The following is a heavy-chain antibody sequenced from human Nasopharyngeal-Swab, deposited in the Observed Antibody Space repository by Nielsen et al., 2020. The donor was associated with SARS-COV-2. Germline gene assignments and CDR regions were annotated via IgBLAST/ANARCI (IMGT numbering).Heavy chain of an antibody. J-gene: IGHJ4*02. D-gene: IGHD3-10*01. CDR3: ARGDGSGIID. CDR2: IYVGGDT. V-gene: IGHV3-66*01. CDR1: GFTVSDKY. Sequence: GGSLRLSCAASGFTVSDKYMNWVRQAPGKGLEWVSAIYVGGDTFYADSVKGRFTISRNSLKNTLFLELSSLGVEDTAMYYCARGDGSGIIDWGQGTLVTVSS.